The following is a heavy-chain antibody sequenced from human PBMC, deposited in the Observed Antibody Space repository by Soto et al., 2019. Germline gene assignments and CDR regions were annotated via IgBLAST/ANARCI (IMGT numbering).Heavy chain of an antibody. CDR1: GFSLSTSGVG. J-gene: IGHJ4*02. D-gene: IGHD3-22*01. CDR3: ADAVVITRLLGYLAC. CDR2: IYWDDDK. Sequence: QITLKESGPTLVKPTQTLTLTCTFSGFSLSTSGVGVGWIRQPPGKALEWLALIYWDDDKRYSPSLKSRLTFNKDRSKCHVVRTKHNIAPLETATSYCADAVVITRLLGYLACWGQGTQVTVSS. V-gene: IGHV2-5*02.